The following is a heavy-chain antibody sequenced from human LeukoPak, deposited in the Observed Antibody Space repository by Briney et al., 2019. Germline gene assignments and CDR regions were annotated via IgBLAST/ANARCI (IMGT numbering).Heavy chain of an antibody. CDR1: GFTFSSYG. Sequence: QPGGSLRLSCAASGFTFSSYGMHWVRQAPGKGLEWVAVISHDGSNKYYADSVKGRFTISRDNSKNTLYLQMNSLRAEDTAAYYCAKDDPHGDFDYWGQGTLVTVSS. CDR3: AKDDPHGDFDY. V-gene: IGHV3-30*18. J-gene: IGHJ4*02. D-gene: IGHD2-8*01. CDR2: ISHDGSNK.